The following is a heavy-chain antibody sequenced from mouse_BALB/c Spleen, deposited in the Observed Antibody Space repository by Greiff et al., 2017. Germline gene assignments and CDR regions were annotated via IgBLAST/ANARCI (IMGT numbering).Heavy chain of an antibody. CDR1: GFAFSSYD. J-gene: IGHJ2*01. CDR2: ISSGGGST. V-gene: IGHV5-12-1*01. CDR3: ARQGYGYLYYFDY. D-gene: IGHD1-2*01. Sequence: EVKLMESGGGLVKPGGSLKLSCAASGFAFSSYDMSWVRQTPEKRLEWVAYISSGGGSTYYPDTVKGRFTISRDNAKNTLYLQMSSLKSEDTAMYYCARQGYGYLYYFDYWGQGTTLTVSS.